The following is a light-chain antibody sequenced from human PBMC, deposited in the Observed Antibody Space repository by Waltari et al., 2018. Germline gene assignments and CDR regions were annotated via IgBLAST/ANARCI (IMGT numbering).Light chain of an antibody. CDR3: QQYFTTPLT. Sequence: EVVLTQSPGTLSLSPGERATLACRASQSVSSGYLDWYQQKPGQSPTLLIYWASMREYGVPDRFSGSGSGTDFSLTISGVQAEDVAVYYCQQYFTTPLTFGGGTKVEIK. CDR1: QSVSSGY. J-gene: IGKJ4*01. CDR2: WAS. V-gene: IGKV3-20*01.